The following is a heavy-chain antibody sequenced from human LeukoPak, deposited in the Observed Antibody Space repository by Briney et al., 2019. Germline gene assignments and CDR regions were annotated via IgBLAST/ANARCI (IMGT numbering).Heavy chain of an antibody. CDR3: EKDGGGVSHFDY. CDR1: GFTFSSYA. V-gene: IGHV3-23*01. CDR2: ISGSGGNT. J-gene: IGHJ4*02. Sequence: TGGSLRLSCAASGFTFSSYAMSWVRQAPGKGLEWVSAISGSGGNTYYADSVKGRFTISRDNSKNTMYLQMKSMRAEDKAVYYCEKDGGGVSHFDYWGQRTLVTVSS. D-gene: IGHD5/OR15-5a*01.